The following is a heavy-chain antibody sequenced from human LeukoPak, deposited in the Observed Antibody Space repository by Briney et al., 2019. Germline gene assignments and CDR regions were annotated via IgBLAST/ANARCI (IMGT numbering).Heavy chain of an antibody. D-gene: IGHD3-22*01. J-gene: IGHJ4*02. CDR1: GGSISSYY. CDR2: IYYSGST. Sequence: SETLSLTCTVSGGSISSYYWSWIRQPPGKGLEWIGYIYYSGSTNYNPSLKGRVTISVDTSKNQFSLKLSSVTAADTAVYYCARTDSYYDTSGYWHYYFDYWGQGTLVTVSS. V-gene: IGHV4-59*01. CDR3: ARTDSYYDTSGYWHYYFDY.